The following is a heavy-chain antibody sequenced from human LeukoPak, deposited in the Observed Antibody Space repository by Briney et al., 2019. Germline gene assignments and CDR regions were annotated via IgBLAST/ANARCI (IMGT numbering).Heavy chain of an antibody. Sequence: SETLSLTCTVSGGSISRSSYYWGWIRQPPGKGLEWIGSIYYSGSTSYNPSLNSRVTMSVDKSKNQFSLKLSSVTAADTAVYYCTSYGLGRVAFDIWGQGTMVTVSS. CDR1: GGSISRSSYY. V-gene: IGHV4-39*07. CDR3: TSYGLGRVAFDI. D-gene: IGHD3-10*01. J-gene: IGHJ3*02. CDR2: IYYSGST.